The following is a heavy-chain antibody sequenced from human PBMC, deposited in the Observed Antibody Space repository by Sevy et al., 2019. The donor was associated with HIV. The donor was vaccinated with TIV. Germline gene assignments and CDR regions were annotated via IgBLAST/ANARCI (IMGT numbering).Heavy chain of an antibody. J-gene: IGHJ5*02. CDR3: ARAGVNRRIWFGDGWIDP. CDR2: IWYDGSNK. Sequence: GGSLRLSCAASGFTFSSYGMHWVRQAPGKGLEWVAVIWYDGSNKYYADSVKGRFTISRDNSKNTLFLQMNSLRAEDTAVYYCARAGVNRRIWFGDGWIDPWGQGTLVTVSS. D-gene: IGHD3-10*01. CDR1: GFTFSSYG. V-gene: IGHV3-33*01.